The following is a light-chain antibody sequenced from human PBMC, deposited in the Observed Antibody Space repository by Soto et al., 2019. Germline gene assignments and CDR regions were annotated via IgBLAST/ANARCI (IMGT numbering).Light chain of an antibody. CDR1: SSDVGGYNY. V-gene: IGLV2-8*01. CDR2: EVS. J-gene: IGLJ1*01. Sequence: QSALTQPPSASGSPGQSVTISCTGTSSDVGGYNYVSWYQQHPGKAPNLMIYEVSKRPSGVPDRFSGSKSGNTASLTVSGLQAEDEADYYCSSYAGSNNLVFGTGTKVTLL. CDR3: SSYAGSNNLV.